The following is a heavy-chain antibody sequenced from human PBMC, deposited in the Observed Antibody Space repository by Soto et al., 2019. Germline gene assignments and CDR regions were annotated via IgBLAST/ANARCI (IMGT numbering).Heavy chain of an antibody. J-gene: IGHJ6*02. CDR3: ARGAASPAALFGMDV. D-gene: IGHD2-2*01. V-gene: IGHV1-69*13. Sequence: SVKVSCKASGGTFGSCAISWVRQAPGQGLEWMGGIIPIFGTANYAQKFQGRVTITADESTSTAYMELSSLRSEDTAVYYCARGAASPAALFGMDVWGQGTTVTVSS. CDR1: GGTFGSCA. CDR2: IIPIFGTA.